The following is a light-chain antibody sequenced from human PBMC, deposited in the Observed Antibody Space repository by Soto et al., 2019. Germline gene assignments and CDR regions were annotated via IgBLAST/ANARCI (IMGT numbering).Light chain of an antibody. Sequence: IVMTQSPATLSVSPWERATLSCWASQSVINNLAWYQQKPGQAPRLLIYSDSTRATGIPARISGSGFGTDFTLTISSLEPEDAAVYYCQQRSNWPPITFGQGTRLEIK. CDR3: QQRSNWPPIT. CDR1: QSVINN. V-gene: IGKV3-15*01. CDR2: SDS. J-gene: IGKJ5*01.